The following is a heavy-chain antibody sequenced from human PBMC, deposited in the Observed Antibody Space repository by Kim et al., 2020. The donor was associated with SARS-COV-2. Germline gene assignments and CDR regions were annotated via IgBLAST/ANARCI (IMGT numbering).Heavy chain of an antibody. V-gene: IGHV1-69*04. J-gene: IGHJ4*02. CDR1: GGTFSSYA. CDR2: IITIHGIA. Sequence: SVKVSCKASGGTFSSYAISWVRQAPGQGLEWMGRIITIHGIANYAQKFQGRGTITADKSTSTAYMELSSLRSEDTAVYYCARMAEGDYFDYWGQGTRVTVSS. CDR3: ARMAEGDYFDY.